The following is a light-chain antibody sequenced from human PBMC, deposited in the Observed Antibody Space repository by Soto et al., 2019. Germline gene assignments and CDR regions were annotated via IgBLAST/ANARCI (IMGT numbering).Light chain of an antibody. CDR1: SSDVGGYDY. Sequence: QSVRTQPPSVSVSPGQAVTICCTGTSSDVGGYDYVSWYQQRPGKAPKLLIYDVTKRPSGVPDRFSGSKSGNTASLTISGLQAEDEADFYCCSYGGSFPYVFGTGTKVTVL. V-gene: IGLV2-11*01. J-gene: IGLJ1*01. CDR3: CSYGGSFPYV. CDR2: DVT.